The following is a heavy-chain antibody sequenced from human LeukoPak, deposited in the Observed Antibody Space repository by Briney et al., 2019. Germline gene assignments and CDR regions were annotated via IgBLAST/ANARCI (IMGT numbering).Heavy chain of an antibody. J-gene: IGHJ5*02. CDR3: TRDSGTYNWLDP. Sequence: PGESLKLSCAASGFTFSGSAIHWVRQSFGKGLEWIGHIDKEKNSYATASAYAVSVEGRFTVSRDDSKNMAFLQMSGLKTEDTALYFCTRDSGTYNWLDPWGQGTLVTVSS. CDR2: IDKEKNSYAT. D-gene: IGHD1-26*01. V-gene: IGHV3-73*01. CDR1: GFTFSGSA.